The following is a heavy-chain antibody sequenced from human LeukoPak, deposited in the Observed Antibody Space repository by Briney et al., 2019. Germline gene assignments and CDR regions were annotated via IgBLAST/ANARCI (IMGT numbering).Heavy chain of an antibody. J-gene: IGHJ4*02. CDR2: IYSGGGT. CDR1: GFTVSSNS. V-gene: IGHV3-66*01. CDR3: ATGEY. Sequence: GGSLRLSCAASGFTVSSNSTTWVRQAPGKGLEWVSIIYSGGGTNYADSVKGRFTVSGDNSKNTLYLQMSSLRVEDTAVYYCATGEYWGQGTLVTVSS.